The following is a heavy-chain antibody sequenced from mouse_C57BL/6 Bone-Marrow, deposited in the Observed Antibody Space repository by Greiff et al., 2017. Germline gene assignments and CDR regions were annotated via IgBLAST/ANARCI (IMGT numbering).Heavy chain of an antibody. CDR1: GYTFTSYW. CDR3: ARGDYYYFYYAMDY. Sequence: QVHVKQSGAELVKPGASVKLSCKASGYTFTSYWMHWVKQRPGQGLEWIGMIHPNSGSTNYNEKFKSKATLTVDKSSSTAYMQLSSLTSEDSAVYYCARGDYYYFYYAMDYWGQGTSVTVSS. CDR2: IHPNSGST. D-gene: IGHD2-4*01. J-gene: IGHJ4*01. V-gene: IGHV1-64*01.